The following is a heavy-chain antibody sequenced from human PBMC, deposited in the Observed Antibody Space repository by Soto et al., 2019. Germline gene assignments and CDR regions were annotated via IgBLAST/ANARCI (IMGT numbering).Heavy chain of an antibody. D-gene: IGHD4-17*01. CDR3: ATTTVTRNRLTRAFDI. CDR1: GFTFSSYS. V-gene: IGHV3-21*01. CDR2: ISSSSSYI. Sequence: GGSLRLSCAASGFTFSSYSMNWVRQAPGKGLEWVSSISSSSSYIYYADSVKGRFTISRDNAKNSLYLQMNSLRAEDTAVYYCATTTVTRNRLTRAFDIWGQGTMVTVSS. J-gene: IGHJ3*02.